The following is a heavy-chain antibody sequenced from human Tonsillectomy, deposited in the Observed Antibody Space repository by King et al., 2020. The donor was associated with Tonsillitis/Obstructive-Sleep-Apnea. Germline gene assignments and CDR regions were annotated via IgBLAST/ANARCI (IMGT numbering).Heavy chain of an antibody. CDR1: GFTFGDYA. D-gene: IGHD3-10*01. V-gene: IGHV3-49*05. Sequence: VQLVESGGGLVKPGRSLRLSCTASGFTFGDYAMSWFRQAPGKGLEWVGFFRSKAYGGTTEYAASVKGRFTISREDSKSIPYLQMNSLKTEDTAVYYCSGSYGSGSYYSSHDYWGQGTLVTVSS. CDR3: SGSYGSGSYYSSHDY. J-gene: IGHJ4*02. CDR2: FRSKAYGGTT.